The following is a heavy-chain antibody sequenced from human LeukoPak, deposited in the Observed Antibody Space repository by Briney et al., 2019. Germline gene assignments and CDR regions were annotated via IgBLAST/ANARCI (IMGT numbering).Heavy chain of an antibody. CDR1: GFTFSSYA. CDR3: AKDRLVSRSLTREVIFDS. Sequence: GGSLRLSCAASGFTFSSYAMSWVRQPPGKGLEWVSSISGSGGSTYDADSVKGRFTISRDNSKNTLDLQMNSLRADDTAVYYCAKDRLVSRSLTREVIFDSWGQGILVTVSS. D-gene: IGHD3-10*01. V-gene: IGHV3-23*01. J-gene: IGHJ4*02. CDR2: ISGSGGST.